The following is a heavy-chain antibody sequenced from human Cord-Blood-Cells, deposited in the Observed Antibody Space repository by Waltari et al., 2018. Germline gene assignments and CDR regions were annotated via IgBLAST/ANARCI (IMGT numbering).Heavy chain of an antibody. CDR3: APEGATHGMDV. CDR1: GFTFSSYW. V-gene: IGHV3-74*01. CDR2: INSDGSST. J-gene: IGHJ6*02. Sequence: VQLVESGGGLVQPGGSLRLSCAASGFTFSSYWMHWVRQAPGKGLVWVSRINSDGSSTSYADSVKGRFTSTRDNAKNTLYLQMNSLRAEDTAVYYCAPEGATHGMDVWGQGTTVTVSS. D-gene: IGHD1-26*01.